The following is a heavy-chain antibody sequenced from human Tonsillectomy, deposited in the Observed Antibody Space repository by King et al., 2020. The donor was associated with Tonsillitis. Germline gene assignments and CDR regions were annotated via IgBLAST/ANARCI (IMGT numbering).Heavy chain of an antibody. V-gene: IGHV3-23*04. J-gene: IGHJ4*02. CDR1: GFTFSSYA. D-gene: IGHD3-10*01. Sequence: DVQLVESGGGLVQPGGSLRLSCAASGFTFSSYAMSWVRQVPGKGLEWVSAISGSGGSTYYADSVKGRFTISRDNSKNTLYLQMNSLRAEDTAVYYCAKVGDLESYGSGSYFGYWGQGTLVTVSS. CDR2: ISGSGGST. CDR3: AKVGDLESYGSGSYFGY.